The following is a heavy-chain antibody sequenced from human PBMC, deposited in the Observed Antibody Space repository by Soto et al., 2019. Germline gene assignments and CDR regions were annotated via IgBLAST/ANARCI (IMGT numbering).Heavy chain of an antibody. Sequence: SVKVSCKTSGFTFTSSGVQWVRQARGQRLEWIGWIVVASGNTNYAQKFQERVTITRDMSTSTAYMELNSLRAEDTAVYYCARDRKPRDDSSGYYRPGAFDIWGQGTMVTVSS. CDR2: IVVASGNT. V-gene: IGHV1-58*01. J-gene: IGHJ3*02. CDR3: ARDRKPRDDSSGYYRPGAFDI. D-gene: IGHD3-22*01. CDR1: GFTFTSSG.